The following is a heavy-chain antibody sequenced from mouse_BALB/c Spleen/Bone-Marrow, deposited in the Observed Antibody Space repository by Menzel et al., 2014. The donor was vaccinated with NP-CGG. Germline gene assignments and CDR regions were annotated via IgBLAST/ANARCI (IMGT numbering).Heavy chain of an antibody. V-gene: IGHV5-17*02. J-gene: IGHJ4*01. CDR3: ARSGIGYYYGSNSYAMDY. CDR1: GFTFXSFG. CDR2: ISSGSSTI. Sequence: EVKLVESGGGLVQPGGSRKLSCAASGFTFXSFGMHWVRQAPEKGLEWVAYISSGSSTIYYADTVKGRFTISRDNPKNTLFLQMASRRSEDTAMYYCARSGIGYYYGSNSYAMDYWGQGTSVTVSS. D-gene: IGHD1-1*01.